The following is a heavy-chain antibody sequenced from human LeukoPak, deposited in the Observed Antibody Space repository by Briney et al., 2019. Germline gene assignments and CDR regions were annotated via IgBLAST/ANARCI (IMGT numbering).Heavy chain of an antibody. J-gene: IGHJ4*02. CDR1: GGSISSYY. D-gene: IGHD3-9*01. CDR3: ARGGRYFYWLFDFDY. CDR2: IYYSGST. V-gene: IGHV4-59*01. Sequence: SETLSLTCTVSGGSISSYYWSWIPQPPGKGLEWIGYIYYSGSTNYNPSLKSRVTISVDTSKNQFSLKLSSVTAADASVYYCARGGRYFYWLFDFDYWGQGTLVTVSS.